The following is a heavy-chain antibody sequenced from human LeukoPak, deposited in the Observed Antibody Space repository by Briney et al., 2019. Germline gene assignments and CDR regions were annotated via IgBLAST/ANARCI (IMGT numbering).Heavy chain of an antibody. J-gene: IGHJ6*03. CDR3: ARVVMDV. Sequence: GRSLRLSCAVSGFTFSSYSMNWVRQAPGKGLEWVSFISTSSIYIYYADSVKGRFTISRDNAKNSLYLQMNSLRAEDTAVYYCARVVMDVWGKGTTVTISS. CDR1: GFTFSSYS. CDR2: ISTSSIYI. V-gene: IGHV3-21*01.